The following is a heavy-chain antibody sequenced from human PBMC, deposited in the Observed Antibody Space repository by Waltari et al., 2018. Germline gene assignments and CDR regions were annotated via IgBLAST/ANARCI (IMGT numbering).Heavy chain of an antibody. J-gene: IGHJ4*02. CDR2: VAYYGTS. D-gene: IGHD3-3*01. Sequence: SRWPPGKWMDGIRAVAYYGTSHYNPCPNRRAPISIDTSKNQFALTLASVTAADTATYYCARLFVAYYTYFDNWGQGTLVTVSS. CDR3: ARLFVAYYTYFDN. V-gene: IGHV4-39*01.